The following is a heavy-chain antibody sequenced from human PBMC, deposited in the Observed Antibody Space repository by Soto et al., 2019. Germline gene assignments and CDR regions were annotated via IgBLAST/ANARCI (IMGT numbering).Heavy chain of an antibody. D-gene: IGHD3-10*01. CDR2: SFYSGIT. Sequence: QVQLQESGPRLVKPLQTLSLTCTVSGDSINSGDYYWSWIRQPPGRGLEWVGYSFYSGITDYNPSPKSRMTISIDTTKNQFSLRLNSVTAADTAVYFCARWSGVGVAGMDVWGQGTTVSVSS. J-gene: IGHJ6*02. V-gene: IGHV4-30-4*01. CDR1: GDSINSGDYY. CDR3: ARWSGVGVAGMDV.